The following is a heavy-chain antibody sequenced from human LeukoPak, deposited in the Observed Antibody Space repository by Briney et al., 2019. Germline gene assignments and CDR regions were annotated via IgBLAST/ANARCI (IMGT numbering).Heavy chain of an antibody. J-gene: IGHJ4*02. Sequence: PGGSLRLSCAASGFTFSSYSMNWVRQAPGKGLEWVSYISSSSSTIYYADSVKGRFTISRDNAKNFLYLQVNSLRADDTAVYYCVGEPYFDYWGQGTLVTVSS. CDR3: VGEPYFDY. CDR1: GFTFSSYS. V-gene: IGHV3-48*01. CDR2: ISSSSSTI.